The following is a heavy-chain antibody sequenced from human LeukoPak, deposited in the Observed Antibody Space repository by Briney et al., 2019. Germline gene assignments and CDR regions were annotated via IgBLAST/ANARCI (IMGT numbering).Heavy chain of an antibody. CDR1: GGSIGSSSYY. Sequence: SETLSLTCTVSGGSIGSSSYYWGWIRQPPRKGLEWIGSIYYSGSTYYNPSLKSRVTISVDTSKNQFSLKLSSVTAADTAVYYCARGRAYYDILTGEDAFDIWGQGTMVTVSS. CDR3: ARGRAYYDILTGEDAFDI. J-gene: IGHJ3*02. D-gene: IGHD3-9*01. CDR2: IYYSGST. V-gene: IGHV4-39*01.